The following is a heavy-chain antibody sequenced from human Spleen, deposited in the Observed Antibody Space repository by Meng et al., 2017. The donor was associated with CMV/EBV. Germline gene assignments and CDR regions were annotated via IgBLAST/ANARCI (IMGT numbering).Heavy chain of an antibody. V-gene: IGHV3-53*05. CDR3: AKDLGIQGSYYYDLDV. Sequence: GESLKISCAASGFTVSSNYMGWVRQAPGKGLEWVSVIYSGDSTYYADSVKGRFTISRDNYKNTVFLQMNSLRAEDTALYFCAKDLGIQGSYYYDLDVWGQGTTVTVSS. CDR2: IYSGDST. D-gene: IGHD6-13*01. CDR1: GFTVSSNY. J-gene: IGHJ6*02.